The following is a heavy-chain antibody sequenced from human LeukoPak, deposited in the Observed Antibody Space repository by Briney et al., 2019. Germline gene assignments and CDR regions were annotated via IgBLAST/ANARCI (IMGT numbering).Heavy chain of an antibody. CDR1: GFTFDDYA. J-gene: IGHJ4*02. V-gene: IGHV3-9*01. CDR3: AKDHYYDSSGPFDY. D-gene: IGHD3-22*01. Sequence: GGSLRLSCAASGFTFDDYAMHWVRQAPGKGLEWVSGISWNSGTIGYADSVKGRFTISRDNAKNSLYLQMNSLRAEDTALYYCAKDHYYDSSGPFDYWGQGTLVTVSS. CDR2: ISWNSGTI.